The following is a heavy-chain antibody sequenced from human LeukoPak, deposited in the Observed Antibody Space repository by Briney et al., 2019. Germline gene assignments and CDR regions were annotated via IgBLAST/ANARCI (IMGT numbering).Heavy chain of an antibody. CDR3: ARSAPLAASSPVT. J-gene: IGHJ5*02. CDR1: GFTFSDYY. Sequence: PGGSLRLSCAASGFTFSDYYMSWVRQAAGKGLEWVSYISSSGSTIYYAGSVKSRFTISRDNAKNTLYLQMNSLRAEDTGVYHCARSAPLAASSPVTCGQGTLVTVSS. V-gene: IGHV3-11*04. D-gene: IGHD6-13*01. CDR2: ISSSGSTI.